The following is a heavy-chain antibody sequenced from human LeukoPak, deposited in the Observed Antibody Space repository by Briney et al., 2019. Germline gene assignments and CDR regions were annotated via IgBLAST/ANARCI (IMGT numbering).Heavy chain of an antibody. J-gene: IGHJ4*02. V-gene: IGHV3-30*09. D-gene: IGHD3-16*02. CDR2: ISYDGSNK. CDR3: ARADYDYVWGSYRQYYFDY. CDR1: GFTFSSYA. Sequence: GGSLRLSCAASGFTFSSYAMHWVRQAPGKGLEWVAVISYDGSNKYYADSVKGRFAISRDNSKNTLYLQMNSLRAEDTAVYYCARADYDYVWGSYRQYYFDYWGQGTLVTVSS.